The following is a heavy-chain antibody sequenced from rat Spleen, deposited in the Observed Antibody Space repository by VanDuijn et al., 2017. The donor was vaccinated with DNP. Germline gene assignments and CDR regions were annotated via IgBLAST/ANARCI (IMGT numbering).Heavy chain of an antibody. CDR2: IFSSGGGT. D-gene: IGHD1-9*01. CDR1: GFTFNNYW. Sequence: EVQFVESGGGLVQPGRSLKLSCVASGFTFNNYWMTWIRQVPGKGLEWVASIFSSGGGTYYPDSVQGRFTISRNNAKNTLSLQMNSLRSEDTATYYCASGSYDGYKWFAYWGQGTLVTVSS. V-gene: IGHV5-31*01. CDR3: ASGSYDGYKWFAY. J-gene: IGHJ3*01.